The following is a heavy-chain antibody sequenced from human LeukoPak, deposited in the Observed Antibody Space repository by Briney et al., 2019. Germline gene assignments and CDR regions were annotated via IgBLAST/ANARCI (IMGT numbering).Heavy chain of an antibody. V-gene: IGHV3-33*08. CDR1: GFTFSSYA. Sequence: PGGSLRLSCAASGFTFSSYAMTWVRQAPGQGLEWVALIWYDGSNKYYADSVKGRFTISRDNSKNTVYLQMNSLRVEDTAIYYCARDRPTGSYYSIDYWGQGIQATVSS. D-gene: IGHD1-26*01. J-gene: IGHJ4*02. CDR3: ARDRPTGSYYSIDY. CDR2: IWYDGSNK.